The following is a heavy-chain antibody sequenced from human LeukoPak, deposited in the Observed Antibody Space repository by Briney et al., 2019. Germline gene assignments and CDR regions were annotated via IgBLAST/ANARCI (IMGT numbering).Heavy chain of an antibody. CDR2: ISGSGGST. Sequence: PGGSLRLSCAASGFTFSHYAMSWVRQAPGKGLEWVSGISGSGGSTYYADSVKGRFAISRDNSKNTLYLQMNSLRAEDTAVYYCAKLPINSLGDYGSGSYRFDPWGQGTLVTVSS. V-gene: IGHV3-23*01. CDR3: AKLPINSLGDYGSGSYRFDP. D-gene: IGHD3-10*01. J-gene: IGHJ5*02. CDR1: GFTFSHYA.